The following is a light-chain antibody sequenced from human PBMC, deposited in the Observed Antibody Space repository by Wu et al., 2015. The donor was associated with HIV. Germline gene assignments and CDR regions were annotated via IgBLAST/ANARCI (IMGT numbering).Light chain of an antibody. CDR3: QQYANWPPLFS. Sequence: DILLTQSPGTLSLSPGERATLSCRASQSITSNYLAWYQQKPGQAPRLVVYGASNRATGIPTRSSGSGSGTEFTLTISSLQSEDSAVYFCQQYANWPPLFSFGQGTKLEIK. V-gene: IGKV3-15*01. J-gene: IGKJ2*03. CDR2: GAS. CDR1: QSITSN.